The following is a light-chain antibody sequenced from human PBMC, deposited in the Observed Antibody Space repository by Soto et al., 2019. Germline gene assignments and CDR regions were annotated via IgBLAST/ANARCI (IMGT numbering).Light chain of an antibody. Sequence: DIHMTKSPSTLSASVGDRVTITCRASQSISSWLALYQQKPGKAPKLLIYVASSLESGVPSRFSGSGSGTEFTLTISSLQPDDFATYYCQQYNSFSITFGQGTRLEIK. CDR2: VAS. CDR1: QSISSW. CDR3: QQYNSFSIT. J-gene: IGKJ5*01. V-gene: IGKV1-5*01.